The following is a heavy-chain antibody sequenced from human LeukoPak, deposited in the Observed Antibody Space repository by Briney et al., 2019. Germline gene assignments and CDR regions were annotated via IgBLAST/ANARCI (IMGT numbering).Heavy chain of an antibody. CDR2: IYIGGST. CDR3: ARVLVRGVTDY. V-gene: IGHV3-66*01. Sequence: GGSLILSCAASGFTFSSYSMNWVRHTPGKGLEWVSVIYIGGSTYYADCVKGRFTISRDNSKNTLYLQMNSLRAEDTAVYYCARVLVRGVTDYWGQGTLVTVSS. J-gene: IGHJ4*02. D-gene: IGHD3-10*01. CDR1: GFTFSSYS.